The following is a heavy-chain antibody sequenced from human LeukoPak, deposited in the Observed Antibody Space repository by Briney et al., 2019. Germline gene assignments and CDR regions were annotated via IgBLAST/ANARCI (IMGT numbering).Heavy chain of an antibody. J-gene: IGHJ4*02. CDR1: GFTFSSYA. D-gene: IGHD6-13*01. CDR2: IGGSGGST. V-gene: IGHV3-23*01. Sequence: GGSLRLSCAASGFTFSSYAMSRVRQAPGKGLEWVSGIGGSGGSTNYADSVKGRFTISRDNSKKMLYLQMNSLRAEDTAVYYCAKDLGIAAAPHSFDYWGQGTLVTVSS. CDR3: AKDLGIAAAPHSFDY.